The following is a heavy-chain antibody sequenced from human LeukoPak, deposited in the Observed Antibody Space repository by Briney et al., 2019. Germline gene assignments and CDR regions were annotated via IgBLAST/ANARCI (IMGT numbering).Heavy chain of an antibody. Sequence: PSETLSLTCTVSGGSISSYYWSWIRQPPGKGLEWIGYIYYSGSTYYNPSLKSRVTISVDTSKNQFSLKLSSVTAADTAVYYCARASIAAAEPRALDYWGQGTLVTVSS. CDR3: ARASIAAAEPRALDY. CDR1: GGSISSYY. D-gene: IGHD6-13*01. J-gene: IGHJ4*02. CDR2: IYYSGST. V-gene: IGHV4-30-4*01.